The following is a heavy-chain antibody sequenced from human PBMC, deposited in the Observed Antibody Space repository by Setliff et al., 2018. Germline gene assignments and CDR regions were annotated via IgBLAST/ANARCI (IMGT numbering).Heavy chain of an antibody. CDR2: VRFDGSYK. CDR3: AKVKKPLIRGSGFDY. V-gene: IGHV3-30*02. D-gene: IGHD2-8*01. CDR1: GFTVSAND. J-gene: IGHJ4*02. Sequence: GGSLRLSCAASGFTVSANDMSWVRQAPGKGLDWVASVRFDGSYKVYADSVKGRFTIARDNSENTLFLQMTSLRPEDTGIYYCAKVKKPLIRGSGFDYWGRGTLVTVSS.